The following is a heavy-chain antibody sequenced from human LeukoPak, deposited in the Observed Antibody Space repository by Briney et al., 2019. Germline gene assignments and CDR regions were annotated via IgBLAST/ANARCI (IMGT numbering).Heavy chain of an antibody. D-gene: IGHD3-16*01. CDR3: RRLIAPPSLGEVYYYHYMDV. V-gene: IGHV1-18*01. J-gene: IGHJ6*03. CDR1: GYAFTSYG. CDR2: ISAYNGNT. Sequence: GASGKLCCKASGYAFTSYGISWVRQAPGQGLGWMGWISAYNGNTNYAQKLQSRVTMTTDTSTSTAYIEMSSMRYDATAVYYSRRLIAPPSLGEVYYYHYMDVWGKGTTVTVS.